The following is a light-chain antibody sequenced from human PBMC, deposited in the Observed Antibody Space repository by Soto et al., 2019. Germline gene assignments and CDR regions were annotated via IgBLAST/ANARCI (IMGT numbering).Light chain of an antibody. CDR3: QQYGSSLWT. J-gene: IGKJ1*01. Sequence: EIVLTQSPGTLSLSPGERGTLSCRGSQSFSSSYLAWYQQKPGQAPRLLIYGASSRATGIPDRFSGSGSGTDFTLTISRLEPEDFAVYYCQQYGSSLWTFGQGTKVDI. V-gene: IGKV3-20*01. CDR2: GAS. CDR1: QSFSSSY.